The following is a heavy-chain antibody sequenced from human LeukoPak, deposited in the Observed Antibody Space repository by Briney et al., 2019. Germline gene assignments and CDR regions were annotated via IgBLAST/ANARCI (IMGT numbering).Heavy chain of an antibody. CDR3: AKSQEWLAAFDY. CDR1: GFSFSQYW. V-gene: IGHV3-7*03. CDR2: IREDRNEK. D-gene: IGHD6-19*01. Sequence: GGSLRLSCAASGFSFSQYWMSWVRQAPGKGLEWVANIREDRNEKHYVDSVRGRFTISRDNAKNTLYLQMNSLRAEDTAVYYCAKSQEWLAAFDYWGQGTLVTVSS. J-gene: IGHJ4*02.